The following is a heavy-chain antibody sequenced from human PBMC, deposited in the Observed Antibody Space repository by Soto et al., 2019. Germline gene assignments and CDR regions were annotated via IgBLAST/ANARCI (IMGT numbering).Heavy chain of an antibody. V-gene: IGHV3-30*18. CDR2: ISYDGSNK. CDR3: AKETYSGPLDY. J-gene: IGHJ4*02. D-gene: IGHD2-15*01. Sequence: QVQLVESGGGVVQPGRSLRLSCAASGLTFSSYGMHWVRQAPGKGLEWGAVISYDGSNKYYADSVKGRFTISRDNSKNTLYLQMNSLRAEDTAVYYCAKETYSGPLDYWGQGTLVTVSS. CDR1: GLTFSSYG.